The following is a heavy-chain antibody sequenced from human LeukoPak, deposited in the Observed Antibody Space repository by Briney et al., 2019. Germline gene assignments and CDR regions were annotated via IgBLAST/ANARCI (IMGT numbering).Heavy chain of an antibody. D-gene: IGHD6-13*01. Sequence: ASVKVSCKASGYTFTSYGISWVRQAPGKGLEWMGGFDPEDGETIYAQKSQGRVTMTEDTSTDTAYMELSSLRSEDTAVYYCATDLSGYSSSWRSATVGRRDYWGQGTLVTVSS. CDR1: GYTFTSYG. CDR2: FDPEDGET. V-gene: IGHV1-24*01. J-gene: IGHJ4*02. CDR3: ATDLSGYSSSWRSATVGRRDY.